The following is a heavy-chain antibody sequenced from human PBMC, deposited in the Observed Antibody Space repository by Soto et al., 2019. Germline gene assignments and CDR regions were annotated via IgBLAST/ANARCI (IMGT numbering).Heavy chain of an antibody. CDR1: GFSLSTTGVG. Sequence: QITLKESGPPLVKPTQTLTLTCTFSGFSLSTTGVGVGWIRQPPGKALEWLALIYWDDDRRYNPSLKSRFTITKDTSKNQVVLTMTNMDPVDTATYYCVQSRCGGDCLQSYSSHSYYGLDVWGQGTTVTVSS. CDR3: VQSRCGGDCLQSYSSHSYYGLDV. J-gene: IGHJ6*02. D-gene: IGHD2-21*02. CDR2: IYWDDDR. V-gene: IGHV2-5*02.